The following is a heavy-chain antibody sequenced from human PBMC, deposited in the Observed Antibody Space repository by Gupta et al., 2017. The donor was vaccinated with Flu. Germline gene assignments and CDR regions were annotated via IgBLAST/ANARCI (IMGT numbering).Heavy chain of an antibody. CDR2: SRNRANGHTT. CDR1: GVIFSDHY. V-gene: IGHV3-72*01. D-gene: IGHD2-15*01. Sequence: EVQLVESGGGLVQPGGSVRLSCAVSGVIFSDHYMDWVRQAPGKGLEWVGRSRNRANGHTTEYAASVTGRVTVSRDDSQNLLHLQMNSLQTEDTAVYYCVGSQIYCYAGNCYSGFNYWGRGTLVTVSS. CDR3: VGSQIYCYAGNCYSGFNY. J-gene: IGHJ4*02.